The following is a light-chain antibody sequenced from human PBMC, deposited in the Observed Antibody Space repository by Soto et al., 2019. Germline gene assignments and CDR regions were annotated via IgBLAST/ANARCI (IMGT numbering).Light chain of an antibody. J-gene: IGKJ1*01. Sequence: QMTKSAATLSATVRDRVTITRRDSQSISSWLAWYQQQPGKGPKFLINKVSNLESGVPSRISGSGSGTEFTLTISYLQPDDFATYYCQHYTSYLPWRFGQGT. CDR1: QSISSW. CDR2: KVS. CDR3: QHYTSYLPWR. V-gene: IGKV1-5*03.